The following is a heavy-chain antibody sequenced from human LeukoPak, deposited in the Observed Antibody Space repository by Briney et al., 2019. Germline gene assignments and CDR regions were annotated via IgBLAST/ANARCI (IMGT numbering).Heavy chain of an antibody. CDR3: ARGGFYCGGDCYVDY. D-gene: IGHD2-21*02. CDR1: GGSFSPYY. CDR2: INHSGGT. V-gene: IGHV4-34*01. J-gene: IGHJ4*02. Sequence: SETLSLTCAVYGGSFSPYYWSWIRQPPGKGLEWIGEINHSGGTNYNPSLKSRVTISVDTSKNQFSLRLSSVTAADTAVYYCARGGFYCGGDCYVDYWGQGTLVTVSS.